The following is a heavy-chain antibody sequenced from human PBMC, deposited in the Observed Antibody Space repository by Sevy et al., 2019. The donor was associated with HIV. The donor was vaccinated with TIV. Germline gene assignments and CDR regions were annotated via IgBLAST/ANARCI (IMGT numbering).Heavy chain of an antibody. CDR2: ISAYNGNT. D-gene: IGHD7-27*01. J-gene: IGHJ4*02. Sequence: ASVKVSCKASGYTFTSYGISWVRQAPGQGLEWMGWISAYNGNTDYAQKLQGRVTMTTDTSTSTAYMELRSLRSDDTAVYYCARDGYLGTESYYFDYWGQGTLVTVSS. CDR1: GYTFTSYG. V-gene: IGHV1-18*01. CDR3: ARDGYLGTESYYFDY.